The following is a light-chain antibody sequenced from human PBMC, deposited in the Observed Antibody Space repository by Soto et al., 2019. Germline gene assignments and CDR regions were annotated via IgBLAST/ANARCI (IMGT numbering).Light chain of an antibody. V-gene: IGLV2-8*01. CDR3: SSYAGDYWV. Sequence: QSVLTQPPSASGSPGQSVTISCTGTSSDVGGYNYVSWYQQHPGKAPKLMIYEVSERPSGVPDRFSGSKSGNTASLTVSGLQAEDEADYYCSSYAGDYWVFGGGTKVTVL. J-gene: IGLJ3*02. CDR2: EVS. CDR1: SSDVGGYNY.